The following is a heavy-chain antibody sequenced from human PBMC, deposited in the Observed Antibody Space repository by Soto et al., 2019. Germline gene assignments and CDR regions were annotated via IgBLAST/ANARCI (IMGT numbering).Heavy chain of an antibody. J-gene: IGHJ4*02. Sequence: PSETLSLTCIVSGGSISSYYWTWIRQPPGKGLEWIGYIYSTGTTNYNPSLKSRVTISVDTSKNQFSLKLSSLTAADTAVYYCARQTAVTAVPFDYWGQGSLVTVSS. CDR2: IYSTGTT. CDR3: ARQTAVTAVPFDY. D-gene: IGHD2-21*02. V-gene: IGHV4-59*08. CDR1: GGSISSYY.